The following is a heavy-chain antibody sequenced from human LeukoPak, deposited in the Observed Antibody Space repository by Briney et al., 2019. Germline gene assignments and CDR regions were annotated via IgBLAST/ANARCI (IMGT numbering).Heavy chain of an antibody. Sequence: SETLSLTCTVSGGSISSSSYYWGWIRQPPGKGLEWIGSIYYSGSTNYNPSLKSRVTISVDTSKNQFSLKLSSVTAADTAVYYCARNIAVAGMIDYWGQGTLVTVSS. D-gene: IGHD6-19*01. V-gene: IGHV4-39*01. J-gene: IGHJ4*02. CDR1: GGSISSSSYY. CDR3: ARNIAVAGMIDY. CDR2: IYYSGST.